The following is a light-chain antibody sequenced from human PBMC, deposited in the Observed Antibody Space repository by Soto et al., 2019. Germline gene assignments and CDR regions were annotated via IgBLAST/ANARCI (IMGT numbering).Light chain of an antibody. CDR2: KAS. Sequence: DILMTQSPSTLSASVGDRVTIRCRASQSISGWLAWYQQKPGKAPKLLIYKASNLEIGVPSRFSGSGSGTEFTLTINGLQPDDFATYYCQQYSTFWTFGQGTKVDIK. CDR1: QSISGW. J-gene: IGKJ1*01. V-gene: IGKV1-5*03. CDR3: QQYSTFWT.